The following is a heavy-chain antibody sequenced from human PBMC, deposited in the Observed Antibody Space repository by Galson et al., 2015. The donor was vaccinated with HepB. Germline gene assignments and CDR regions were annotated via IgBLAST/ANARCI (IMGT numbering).Heavy chain of an antibody. V-gene: IGHV3-15*01. CDR1: GFPFNNAW. D-gene: IGHD2-8*02. Sequence: SLRLSCAASGFPFNNAWMTWVRPAPGMGLEWVRRIKSKTDGETTDYAAPVKGRFTISRDDSKNRLYLQMNSLKTEDTAVYYCTTDVYYSTYWSWLDPWGQGTLVTVSS. CDR3: TTDVYYSTYWSWLDP. J-gene: IGHJ5*02. CDR2: IKSKTDGETT.